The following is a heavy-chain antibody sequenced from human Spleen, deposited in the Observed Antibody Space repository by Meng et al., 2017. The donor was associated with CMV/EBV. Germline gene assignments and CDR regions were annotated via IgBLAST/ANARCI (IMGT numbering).Heavy chain of an antibody. D-gene: IGHD1-26*01. CDR3: VRGGYSGSLTMGYYGMDV. V-gene: IGHV3-53*01. CDR1: GFTVSSNY. J-gene: IGHJ6*02. CDR2: IYSGGST. Sequence: GGSLRLSCAASGFTVSSNYMSWVRQAPGKGLEWVSVIYSGGSTYYADSVKGRFTISRDNSKNTLYLQMNSLRAEDTAVYYCVRGGYSGSLTMGYYGMDVWGQGTTVTVSS.